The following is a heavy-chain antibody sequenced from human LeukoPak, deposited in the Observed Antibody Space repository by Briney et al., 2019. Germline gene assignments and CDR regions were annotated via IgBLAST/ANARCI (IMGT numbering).Heavy chain of an antibody. CDR1: GGTFSNYV. Sequence: ASVEVSCKASGGTFSNYVISWVRQAPGQGLEWMGGIIPIFGTANYAQKFQGRVTITADESTSTAYMELSSLRSEDTAVYYCARGRGDCSSGVCYTAYFYYGMDVWGQGTTVTVSS. CDR3: ARGRGDCSSGVCYTAYFYYGMDV. J-gene: IGHJ6*02. CDR2: IIPIFGTA. V-gene: IGHV1-69*13. D-gene: IGHD2-8*01.